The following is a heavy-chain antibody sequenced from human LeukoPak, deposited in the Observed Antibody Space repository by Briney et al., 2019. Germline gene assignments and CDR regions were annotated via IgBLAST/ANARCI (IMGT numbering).Heavy chain of an antibody. D-gene: IGHD1-26*01. CDR2: INWSGSRT. V-gene: IGHV3-20*04. CDR3: ASAVGAGYYFDY. J-gene: IGHJ4*02. CDR1: GFTFDDYG. Sequence: GGSLGLSCAASGFTFDDYGMSWVRQAPGKGLEWVSGINWSGSRTGYADSVKGRFTISRDNAKNSLYLQMNSLRAEDTAFYYCASAVGAGYYFDYWGQGTLVTVPS.